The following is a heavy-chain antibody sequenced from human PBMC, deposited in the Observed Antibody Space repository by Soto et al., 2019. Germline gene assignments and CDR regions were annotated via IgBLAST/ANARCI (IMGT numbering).Heavy chain of an antibody. D-gene: IGHD5-18*01. CDR2: INPFYGET. V-gene: IGHV1-46*01. CDR3: ARTRGISLGYNYVDL. J-gene: IGHJ1*01. Sequence: GASVKVSCKASGYTFSSYHMHWVRQAPGQGLEWMGVINPFYGETRYAQKFQGRVTMTRDTSTSTVYLELISLRSEDTAVYYCARTRGISLGYNYVDLWGQGTPVTVSS. CDR1: GYTFSSYH.